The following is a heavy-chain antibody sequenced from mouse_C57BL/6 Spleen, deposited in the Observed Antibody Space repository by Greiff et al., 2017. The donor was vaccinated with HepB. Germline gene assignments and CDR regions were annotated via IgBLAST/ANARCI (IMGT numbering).Heavy chain of an antibody. D-gene: IGHD1-1*01. V-gene: IGHV1-85*01. CDR1: GYTFTSYD. Sequence: QVQLQQSGPELVKPGASVKLSCKASGYTFTSYDINWVKQRPGQGLEWIGWIYPRDGSTKYNEKFKGKATLTVDTSSSTASMDLHSLTSEYSAVYVCARNYGSSYGDYIDYWGQGTTLTVSS. CDR2: IYPRDGST. J-gene: IGHJ2*01. CDR3: ARNYGSSYGDYIDY.